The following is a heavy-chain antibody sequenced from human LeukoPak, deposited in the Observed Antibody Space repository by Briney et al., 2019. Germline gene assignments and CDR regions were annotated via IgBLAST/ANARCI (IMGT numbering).Heavy chain of an antibody. CDR3: ARAPEVLLAGFDY. CDR2: IYYSGST. D-gene: IGHD2-15*01. J-gene: IGHJ4*02. CDR1: GGFISSGGYY. V-gene: IGHV4-31*03. Sequence: SQTLSLTCTVSGGFISSGGYYWSWIRQHPGKGLEWIGYIYYSGSTYYNPSLKSRVTISVGTSKNQFSLKLSSVTAADTAVYYCARAPEVLLAGFDYWGQGTLVTVSS.